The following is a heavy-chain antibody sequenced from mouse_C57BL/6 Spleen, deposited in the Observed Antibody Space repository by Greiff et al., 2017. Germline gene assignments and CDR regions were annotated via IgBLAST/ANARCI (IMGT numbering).Heavy chain of an antibody. CDR1: GYTFTSYW. CDR3: ARKNYYYGSHWYFDV. CDR2: IDPSDSYT. Sequence: QVQLQQPGAELVLPGASVKLSCKASGYTFTSYWMHWVKQRPGQGLEWIGEIDPSDSYTNYNQKFKGKSTLTVDKSSSTAYRQLSSLTSEDSAVYYCARKNYYYGSHWYFDVWGTGTTVTVSS. J-gene: IGHJ1*03. V-gene: IGHV1-69*01. D-gene: IGHD1-1*01.